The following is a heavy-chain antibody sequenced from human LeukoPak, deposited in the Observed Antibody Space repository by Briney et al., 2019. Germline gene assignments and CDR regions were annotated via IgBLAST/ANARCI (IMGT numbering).Heavy chain of an antibody. Sequence: SETLSLTCSVSSGSIINSNYYWGWIRQPPGKGLECIGTIYSGGTTSYTPSLQSRVSISVDTSKRQFSLRLSSITAADTAMYFCVRGATAHDAFDIWGQGTMVTVSS. CDR3: VRGATAHDAFDI. J-gene: IGHJ3*02. CDR2: IYSGGTT. V-gene: IGHV4-39*01. CDR1: SGSIINSNYY. D-gene: IGHD6-13*01.